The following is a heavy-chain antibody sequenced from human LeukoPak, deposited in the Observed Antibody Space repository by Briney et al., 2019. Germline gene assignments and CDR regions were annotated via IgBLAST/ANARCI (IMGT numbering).Heavy chain of an antibody. D-gene: IGHD3-10*01. Sequence: SETLSLTCAVSGGSISSGGYSWIWIRQPPGKGLEWIGYIYYSGSTNYNPSLKSRVTISVDTSKNQFSLKLSSVTAADTAVYYCASSYYGSGGFDYWGQGTLVTVSS. CDR1: GGSISSGGYS. V-gene: IGHV4-30-4*07. CDR2: IYYSGST. J-gene: IGHJ4*02. CDR3: ASSYYGSGGFDY.